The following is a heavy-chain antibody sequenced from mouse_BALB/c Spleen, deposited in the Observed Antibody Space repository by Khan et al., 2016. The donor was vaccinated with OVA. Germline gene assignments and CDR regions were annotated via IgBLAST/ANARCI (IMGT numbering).Heavy chain of an antibody. CDR3: ASHLTGSFAY. CDR2: ISSGGDYT. Sequence: EVHLVESGGDLVRPGGSLKLSCAASGFSFSSYSMSWVRQTPDKRLEWVATISSGGDYTYSPDSVKGRFTISRDNAKNTLYLHMSSLKSEDTAIYYCASHLTGSFAYWGQGTLVTVSA. V-gene: IGHV5-6*01. CDR1: GFSFSSYS. J-gene: IGHJ3*01. D-gene: IGHD4-1*01.